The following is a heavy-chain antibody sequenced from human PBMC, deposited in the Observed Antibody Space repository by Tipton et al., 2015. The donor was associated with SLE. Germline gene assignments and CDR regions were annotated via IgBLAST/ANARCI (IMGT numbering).Heavy chain of an antibody. D-gene: IGHD3-10*01. CDR2: ISYSGSS. V-gene: IGHV4-39*07. CDR3: ARAPVYYGSGSYFLDYYYDMDV. Sequence: TLSLTCTVSGGSISSSFNYWGWIRQPPGKGLEWIGSISYSGSSYYNPSLKGRGTMSLDTSKNQFSLKLSSVTAADTAVYYCARAPVYYGSGSYFLDYYYDMDVWGQGTTVTVSS. CDR1: GGSISSSFNY. J-gene: IGHJ6*02.